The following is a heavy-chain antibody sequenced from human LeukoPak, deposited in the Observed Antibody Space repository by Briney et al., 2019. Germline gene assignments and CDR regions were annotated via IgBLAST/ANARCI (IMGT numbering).Heavy chain of an antibody. J-gene: IGHJ5*02. D-gene: IGHD6-13*01. CDR2: IIPIFGTA. V-gene: IGHV1-69*13. CDR3: ARDGKSSSSWYDEESWFDP. Sequence: GASVKVSCKASGGTFSSYAISWVRQAPGQGLEWMGGIIPIFGTANYAQKFQGRVTITADESTSTAYMELSSLRSEDTAVYYCARDGKSSSSWYDEESWFDPWGQGTLVTVSS. CDR1: GGTFSSYA.